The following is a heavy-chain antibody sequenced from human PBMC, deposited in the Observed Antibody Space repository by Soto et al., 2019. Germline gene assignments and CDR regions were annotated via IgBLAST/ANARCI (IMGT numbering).Heavy chain of an antibody. Sequence: QVQLVESGGGVVQPGRSLRLSCAASGFTFSSYGMHWVRQAPGKGLEWVAVISYDGSNKYYADSVKGRFTISRDNSKNTLYLQMNSLRVEDTAVYYCAKDQGFALGYYYYYMDVWGKGTTVTVSS. V-gene: IGHV3-30*18. J-gene: IGHJ6*03. D-gene: IGHD3-3*01. CDR1: GFTFSSYG. CDR2: ISYDGSNK. CDR3: AKDQGFALGYYYYYMDV.